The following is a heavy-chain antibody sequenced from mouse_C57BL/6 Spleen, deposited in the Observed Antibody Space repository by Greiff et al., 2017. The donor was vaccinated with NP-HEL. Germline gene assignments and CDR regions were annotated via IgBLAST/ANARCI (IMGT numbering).Heavy chain of an antibody. CDR3: ARPGNDYDFDY. J-gene: IGHJ2*01. D-gene: IGHD2-4*01. Sequence: EVKLVESGGGLVKPGGSLKLSCAASGFTFSSYTMSWVRQTPEKRLEWVATISGGGGNTYYPDSVKGRFTISRDNAKNTLYLQMSSLRSEDTALYYCARPGNDYDFDYWGQGTTLTVSS. V-gene: IGHV5-9*01. CDR1: GFTFSSYT. CDR2: ISGGGGNT.